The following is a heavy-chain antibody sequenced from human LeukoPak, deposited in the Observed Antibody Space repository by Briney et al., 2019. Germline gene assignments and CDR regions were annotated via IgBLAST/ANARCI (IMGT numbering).Heavy chain of an antibody. D-gene: IGHD5-18*01. V-gene: IGHV4-61*02. CDR3: ARHLRRLGYSYGYFDY. CDR2: IYTIGNT. CDR1: GDSVSSGAHY. Sequence: SETLSLTCTVSGDSVSSGAHYWSWLRQPAGKGLEWLARIYTIGNTNYNPSLKSRGTISLDTSKNQFSLKLSSVTAADTAVYYCARHLRRLGYSYGYFDYWGQGALVTVSS. J-gene: IGHJ4*02.